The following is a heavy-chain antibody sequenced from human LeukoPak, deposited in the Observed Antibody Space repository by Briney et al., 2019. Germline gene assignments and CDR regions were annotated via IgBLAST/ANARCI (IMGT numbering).Heavy chain of an antibody. CDR1: GGSISSSSYY. Sequence: PSETLSLTCTVSGGSISSSSYYWGWIRQPAGEGLEWIGRIHSSGSTSYNPSLKSRVTMSVDTSKNQFSLKLTSVAATDTAVYYCARDVVRYFDLWGRGTLVTVSS. CDR2: IHSSGST. D-gene: IGHD2-15*01. J-gene: IGHJ2*01. V-gene: IGHV4-61*02. CDR3: ARDVVRYFDL.